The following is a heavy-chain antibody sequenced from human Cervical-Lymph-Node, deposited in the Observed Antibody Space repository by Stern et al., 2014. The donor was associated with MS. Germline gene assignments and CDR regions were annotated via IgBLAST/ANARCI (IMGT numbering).Heavy chain of an antibody. CDR1: GLSLNAGGVG. CDR2: IFSNGEK. Sequence: QITLKESGPTLVKPTQTLTLTCSFSGLSLNAGGVGMGWIRQPPGKALEWLGVIFSNGEKRYNPSLESRLTITHDTSTNLVVLLLTGLDPVDTATYFCVHTTGWFRYDYWGQGALGTVSS. CDR3: VHTTGWFRYDY. J-gene: IGHJ4*02. V-gene: IGHV2-5*01. D-gene: IGHD2-15*01.